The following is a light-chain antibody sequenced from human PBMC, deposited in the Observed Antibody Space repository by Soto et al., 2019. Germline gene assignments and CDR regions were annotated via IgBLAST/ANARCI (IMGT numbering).Light chain of an antibody. J-gene: IGLJ1*01. CDR2: EVN. V-gene: IGLV2-23*02. CDR3: CSYAGSSFV. CDR1: TSDVGNYDL. Sequence: QSALTQPASVSGSPGQSITLSCTGTTSDVGNYDLVSWYQQHPGKVPKVLIYEVNRRPSGVSFRFSGSKSGTTASLTISGLQAEDEADYSCCSYAGSSFVFGTGTKVTVL.